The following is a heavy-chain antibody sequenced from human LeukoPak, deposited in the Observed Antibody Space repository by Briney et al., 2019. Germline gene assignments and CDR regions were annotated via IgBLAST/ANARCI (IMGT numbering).Heavy chain of an antibody. Sequence: GGSLRLSCAASGFIFSRYTINWVRQAPGKGLEWVSSIWSDSAEIHYADSMKGRFTISRGNAKDSLYLQMNSLRAEDSAVYYCARDFFHSDISRPFDYWGQGTLVTVSS. V-gene: IGHV3-21*01. D-gene: IGHD3-3*02. CDR1: GFIFSRYT. J-gene: IGHJ4*02. CDR3: ARDFFHSDISRPFDY. CDR2: IWSDSAEI.